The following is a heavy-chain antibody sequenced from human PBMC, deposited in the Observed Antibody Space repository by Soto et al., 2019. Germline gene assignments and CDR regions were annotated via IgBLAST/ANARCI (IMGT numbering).Heavy chain of an antibody. CDR2: IYYSGST. J-gene: IGHJ5*02. CDR3: ARAKKVLRFLEWQHWFDP. CDR1: GGSILSGGYY. D-gene: IGHD3-3*01. V-gene: IGHV4-31*03. Sequence: SETLSLTCTVSGGSILSGGYYWSLIRQHPGKGLEWIGYIYYSGSTYYNPSLKSRVTISVDTSKNQFSLKLSSVTAADTAVYYCARAKKVLRFLEWQHWFDPWGQGPLVTVAS.